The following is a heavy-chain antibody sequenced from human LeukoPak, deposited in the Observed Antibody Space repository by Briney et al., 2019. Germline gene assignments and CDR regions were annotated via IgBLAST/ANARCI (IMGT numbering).Heavy chain of an antibody. V-gene: IGHV3-49*03. CDR3: TRDPHDSSGYYQGAFDI. D-gene: IGHD3-22*01. CDR1: GFTFGDFA. Sequence: GGSLRLSCTASGFTFGDFAMSWFRQAPGKGLEWVAFIRSKAYGGTTEYAASVKGRFTISRDDSKSIAYLQMNSLKTEDTAVYYCTRDPHDSSGYYQGAFDIWGQGTMVTVSS. CDR2: IRSKAYGGTT. J-gene: IGHJ3*02.